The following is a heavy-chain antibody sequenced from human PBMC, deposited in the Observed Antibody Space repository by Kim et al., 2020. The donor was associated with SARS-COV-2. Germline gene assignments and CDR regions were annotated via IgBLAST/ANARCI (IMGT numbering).Heavy chain of an antibody. CDR1: GFTFSSYD. V-gene: IGHV3-13*04. D-gene: IGHD6-6*01. Sequence: GGSLRLSCAASGFTFSSYDMHWVRQATGKGLEWVSAIGTAGDTYYPGSVKGRFTISRENAKNSLYLQMNSLRAGDTAVYYCARALGIAARLSYYYYGMDVWGQGTTVTVSS. CDR2: IGTAGDT. J-gene: IGHJ6*02. CDR3: ARALGIAARLSYYYYGMDV.